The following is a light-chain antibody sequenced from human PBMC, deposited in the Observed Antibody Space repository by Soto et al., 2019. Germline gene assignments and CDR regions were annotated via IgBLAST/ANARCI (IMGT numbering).Light chain of an antibody. CDR1: SSNIGNNY. J-gene: IGLJ1*01. CDR2: DNN. V-gene: IGLV1-51*01. Sequence: QSVLTQPPSVSAAPGQKVTISCSGSSSNIGNNYVSRYQQLPGTAPKLLIYDNNKRPSGIPDRFSGSKSGTSATLGITGLQTGDEADYYCGSWDSSLSAWVFGTGPNVTVL. CDR3: GSWDSSLSAWV.